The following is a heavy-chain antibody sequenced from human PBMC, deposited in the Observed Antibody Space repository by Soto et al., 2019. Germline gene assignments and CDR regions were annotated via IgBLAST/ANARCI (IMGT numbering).Heavy chain of an antibody. CDR3: ASGRPEIAVAEGGMDV. V-gene: IGHV1-8*01. CDR2: MNTNRGNT. D-gene: IGHD6-19*01. Sequence: QVQLVQSGAEVKKPGASVKVSCKASGYNFISYDINWVRQATGQGLEWMGWMNTNRGNTGNAPKFQGRGTMTRNTSISTAEMELSSLRSEDTAVYYCASGRPEIAVAEGGMDVWGQGATVTVSS. J-gene: IGHJ6*02. CDR1: GYNFISYD.